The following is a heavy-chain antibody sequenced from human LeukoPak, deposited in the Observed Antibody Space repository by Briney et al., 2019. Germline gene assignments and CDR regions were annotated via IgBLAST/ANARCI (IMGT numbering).Heavy chain of an antibody. CDR1: GFTFSSYG. V-gene: IGHV3-30*18. Sequence: GRSLRLSCAASGFTFSSYGMHWVRLAPGKGLEWLAVISYDGSNKYYADSVKGRFTISRDNSKNTLYLQMNSLRAEDTAVYYCAKEHPLRFLEWLPLDYWGQGTLVTVSS. CDR2: ISYDGSNK. J-gene: IGHJ4*02. CDR3: AKEHPLRFLEWLPLDY. D-gene: IGHD3-3*01.